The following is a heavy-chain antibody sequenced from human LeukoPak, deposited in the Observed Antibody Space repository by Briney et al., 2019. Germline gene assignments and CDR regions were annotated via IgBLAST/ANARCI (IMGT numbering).Heavy chain of an antibody. Sequence: GGSLRLSCAASGFTFSSYAMSWVRQAPGKGLEWVSALGGSGGSTYYADSVKGRFTISRDNSKNTLYLQMNSLRAEDTAVYYCAKDQSNWNEGFDYWGQGTLVTVSS. V-gene: IGHV3-23*01. CDR3: AKDQSNWNEGFDY. D-gene: IGHD1-1*01. CDR1: GFTFSSYA. J-gene: IGHJ4*02. CDR2: LGGSGGST.